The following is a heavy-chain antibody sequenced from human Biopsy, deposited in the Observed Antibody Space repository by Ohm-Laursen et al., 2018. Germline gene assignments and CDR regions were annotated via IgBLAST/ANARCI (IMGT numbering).Heavy chain of an antibody. D-gene: IGHD2-15*01. CDR3: ARRGSGGRSFDY. J-gene: IGHJ4*02. V-gene: IGHV4-59*08. CDR2: IYYNGST. CDR1: GGSVSGYY. Sequence: GTLSLTCTVSGGSVSGYYWSWIRQPPGKGLEWIGYIYYNGSTNYNPSLKSRVTISVDTSKNQFSLKLGSVTVADTAVFYCARRGSGGRSFDYWGQGSPVTVSS.